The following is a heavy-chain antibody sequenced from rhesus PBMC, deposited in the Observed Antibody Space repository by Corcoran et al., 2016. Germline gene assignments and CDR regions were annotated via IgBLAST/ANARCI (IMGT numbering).Heavy chain of an antibody. D-gene: IGHD1-26*01. CDR1: GYSISSGYD. Sequence: QVQLQESGPGVVKPSETLSLTCAVSGYSISSGYDWSCIRPPPGTGLEGIGYIYGSSGSTNYNPSRKKRVTIAKDTAKNQFSLKLSSVTAADTAVYYCARDRDNGNYGLDVWGPGVLVTVSS. J-gene: IGHJ5-1*01. CDR2: IYGSSGST. CDR3: ARDRDNGNYGLDV. V-gene: IGHV4-76*01.